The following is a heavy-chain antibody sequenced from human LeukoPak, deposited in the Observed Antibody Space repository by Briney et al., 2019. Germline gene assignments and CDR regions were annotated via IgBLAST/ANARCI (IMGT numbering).Heavy chain of an antibody. Sequence: GASVKVSCKASGYTFTSYAMNWVRQAPGQGLEWMGWINPNSGGTNYAQKFQGWVTMTRDTSISTAYMELSRLRSDDTAVYYCARGGEEGATPPYYWGQGTLVTVSS. CDR1: GYTFTSYA. CDR2: INPNSGGT. D-gene: IGHD1-26*01. V-gene: IGHV1-2*04. CDR3: ARGGEEGATPPYY. J-gene: IGHJ4*02.